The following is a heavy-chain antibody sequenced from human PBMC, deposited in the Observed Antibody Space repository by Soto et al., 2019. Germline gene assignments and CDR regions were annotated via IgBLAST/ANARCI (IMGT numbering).Heavy chain of an antibody. J-gene: IGHJ6*02. D-gene: IGHD1-26*01. V-gene: IGHV3-13*01. Sequence: PGGSLRLSCAASGFTFSSYDMHWVRQATGRGLEWVSAIGTAGDTYYPGSVKGRFTISRENAKNSLYLQMNSLRAGDTAVYYCARADGWELLGPRPYYYYGMDVWGQGTTVTVS. CDR2: IGTAGDT. CDR1: GFTFSSYD. CDR3: ARADGWELLGPRPYYYYGMDV.